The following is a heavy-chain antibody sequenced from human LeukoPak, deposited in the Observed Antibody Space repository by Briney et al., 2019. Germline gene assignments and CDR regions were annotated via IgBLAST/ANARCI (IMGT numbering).Heavy chain of an antibody. D-gene: IGHD5-24*01. Sequence: GGSLRLSCGASGFTFSSYAMSWVRQAPGKGLEWVAAITDDGGRTKYADSVKGRLTISRDNSKNTLYLQMSSLRPEDTAVYYCARESSGDAYNPSFPDWGQGTLVTVSS. J-gene: IGHJ4*02. CDR2: ITDDGGRT. V-gene: IGHV3-23*01. CDR1: GFTFSSYA. CDR3: ARESSGDAYNPSFPD.